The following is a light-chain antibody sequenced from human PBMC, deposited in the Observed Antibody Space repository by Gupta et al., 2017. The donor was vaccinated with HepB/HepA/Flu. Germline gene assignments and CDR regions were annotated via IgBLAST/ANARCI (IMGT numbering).Light chain of an antibody. CDR1: QNIVTY. J-gene: IGKJ2*01. CDR2: GAS. Sequence: IQITQSPSSLSASVGDRVTLSCRASQNIVTYLIWYQQIPGKAPKLLIYGASSLQSGVPSRFSGSGSGTEFTLTISRLQPEDFATYYCQQTDSLPVTFGQGTKMEIK. CDR3: QQTDSLPVT. V-gene: IGKV1-39*01.